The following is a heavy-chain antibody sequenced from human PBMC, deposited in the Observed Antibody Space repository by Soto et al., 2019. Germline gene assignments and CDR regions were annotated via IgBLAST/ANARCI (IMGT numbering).Heavy chain of an antibody. V-gene: IGHV1-3*01. CDR2: INAGNGNT. CDR3: ARGYRVATTDNWFDP. CDR1: GYTFTSYA. Sequence: GASVKVSCKASGYTFTSYAMHWVRQAPGQRLEWMGWINAGNGNTKYSQKFQGRVTITRDTSASTAYMELSSLRSEDTAVYYCARGYRVATTDNWFDPWGQGTLVTVSS. D-gene: IGHD5-12*01. J-gene: IGHJ5*02.